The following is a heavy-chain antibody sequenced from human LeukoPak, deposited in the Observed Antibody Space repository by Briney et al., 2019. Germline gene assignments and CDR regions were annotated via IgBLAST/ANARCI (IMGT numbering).Heavy chain of an antibody. D-gene: IGHD2-2*02. CDR1: GGSISSYY. V-gene: IGHV4-59*05. Sequence: SETLSLTCTVSGGSISSYYWSWIRQPPGKGLEWIGSIYYSGSTYYNPSLKSRVTISVDTSKNQFSLKLSSVTAADTAVYYCASSESAAIEGYYYYYYYMDVWGKGTTVTVSS. CDR2: IYYSGST. CDR3: ASSESAAIEGYYYYYYYMDV. J-gene: IGHJ6*03.